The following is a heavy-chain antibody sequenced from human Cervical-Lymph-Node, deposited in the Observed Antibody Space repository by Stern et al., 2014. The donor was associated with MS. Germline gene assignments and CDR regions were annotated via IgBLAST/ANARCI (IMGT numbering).Heavy chain of an antibody. V-gene: IGHV5-51*03. CDR1: GYTFTNNW. D-gene: IGHD1-1*01. J-gene: IGHJ6*02. CDR3: ARPPPRRKWDDPNYGMDV. Sequence: VQLGQSGAEVKKPGESLKISCKGSGYTFTNNWIAWVRQMPGKGLEWMGIIYPDDSDIRYSPSLQGQVTISADKSIRTAYLQWSSRKAADSAVYYCARPPPRRKWDDPNYGMDVWGQGTTVTVSS. CDR2: IYPDDSDI.